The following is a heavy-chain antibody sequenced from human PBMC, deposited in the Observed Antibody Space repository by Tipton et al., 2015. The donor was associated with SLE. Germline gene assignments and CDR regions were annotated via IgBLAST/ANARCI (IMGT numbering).Heavy chain of an antibody. CDR1: GFTFDDYA. CDR2: ISWNSGSI. V-gene: IGHV3-9*01. J-gene: IGHJ4*02. CDR3: AKAPLDY. Sequence: SLRLSCAASGFTFDDYAMHGVRQAPGKGLEWVSGISWNSGSIGYADSVKGRFTISRDNAKNSLYLQMNSLRTEDTALYYCAKAPLDYWGQGTLVTVSS.